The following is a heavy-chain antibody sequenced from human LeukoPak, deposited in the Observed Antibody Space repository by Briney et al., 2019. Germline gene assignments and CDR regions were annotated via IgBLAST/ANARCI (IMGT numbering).Heavy chain of an antibody. V-gene: IGHV4-59*01. Sequence: SETLSLTCTVSGGSISSYYWSWIRQPPGKGLEWIGYIYYSGSTNYNPSLKSRVTISVDTSKNQFSLNLTSVTAADTAVYYCAREGKLTGYFGGLGFNYWGQGILVTVSS. CDR2: IYYSGST. CDR3: AREGKLTGYFGGLGFNY. CDR1: GGSISSYY. D-gene: IGHD6-19*01. J-gene: IGHJ4*02.